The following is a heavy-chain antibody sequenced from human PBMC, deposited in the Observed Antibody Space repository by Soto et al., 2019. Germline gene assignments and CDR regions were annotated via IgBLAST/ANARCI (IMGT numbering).Heavy chain of an antibody. CDR3: ARGEATMVRGVIWAFDI. CDR1: GYTFTGYY. Sequence: AASVKVSCKASGYTFTGYYMHWVRQAPGQGLEWMGWINPNSGGTNYAQKFQGWVTMTRDTSISTAYMELSRLRSDDTAVYYCARGEATMVRGVIWAFDIWGQGTMVTVSS. J-gene: IGHJ3*02. D-gene: IGHD3-10*01. V-gene: IGHV1-2*04. CDR2: INPNSGGT.